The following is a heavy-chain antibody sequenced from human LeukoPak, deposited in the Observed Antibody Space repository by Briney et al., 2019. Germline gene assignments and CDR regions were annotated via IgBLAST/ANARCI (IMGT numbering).Heavy chain of an antibody. CDR3: ARGVAVHHY. D-gene: IGHD3-3*01. Sequence: SETLSLTSTVSGGSISSYYLSWIRQPQGKGLEWIGYIYYSGSTNYNPSLKSRVTISVDTSKNQFSLKLSSVTAADTAVYYCARGVAVHHYWGQGTLVTVSS. CDR2: IYYSGST. CDR1: GGSISSYY. J-gene: IGHJ4*02. V-gene: IGHV4-59*01.